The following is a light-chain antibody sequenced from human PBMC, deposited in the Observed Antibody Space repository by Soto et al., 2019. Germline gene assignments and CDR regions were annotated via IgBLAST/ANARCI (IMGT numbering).Light chain of an antibody. V-gene: IGLV2-14*01. CDR3: SAYTARSTLV. Sequence: QSALTQPASVSGSAGQSITISCSGTMRDVGAYNLVSWYQQHPGTAPKLIIYEVRNRPSGISSRFSGSRSGNTASLTISGLQPEDEGYYYCSAYTARSTLVFGVVTKVTVL. J-gene: IGLJ3*02. CDR1: MRDVGAYNL. CDR2: EVR.